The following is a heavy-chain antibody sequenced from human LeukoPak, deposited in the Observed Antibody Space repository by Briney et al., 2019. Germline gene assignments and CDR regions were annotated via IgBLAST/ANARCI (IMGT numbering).Heavy chain of an antibody. Sequence: SETLSLTCTVSGGSISSSNYFWAWIRQPPGKGLEWIGSIYSSGSTYYNPSLKSRVTMSIDTSKNQFSLKLTSVTAADTAVYYCARDPGSSGWNNFDYWGQGTLVTVSS. CDR3: ARDPGSSGWNNFDY. D-gene: IGHD6-19*01. J-gene: IGHJ4*02. V-gene: IGHV4-39*02. CDR1: GGSISSSNYF. CDR2: IYSSGST.